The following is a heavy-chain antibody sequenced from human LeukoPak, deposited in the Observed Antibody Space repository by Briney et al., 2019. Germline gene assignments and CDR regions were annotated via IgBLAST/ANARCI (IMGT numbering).Heavy chain of an antibody. V-gene: IGHV4-39*07. CDR2: VYYSGST. Sequence: SETLSLTCTVSGGSISSSSYSWGWIRQPPGKGLEWIGSVYYSGSTYYNQSLKSRVTMSVDTSKNQFSLKLTSVTAADTAVYYCAREKITVHRAYNWNPPFAFDLWGQGTMVTVSS. CDR3: AREKITVHRAYNWNPPFAFDL. CDR1: GGSISSSSYS. D-gene: IGHD1-20*01. J-gene: IGHJ3*01.